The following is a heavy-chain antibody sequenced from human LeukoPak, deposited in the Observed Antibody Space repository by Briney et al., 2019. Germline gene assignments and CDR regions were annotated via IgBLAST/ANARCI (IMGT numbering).Heavy chain of an antibody. CDR3: AKAGYCSSTSCYYYYYMDV. CDR2: ISGSGGST. V-gene: IGHV3-23*01. CDR1: GFTFSSYA. D-gene: IGHD2-2*01. Sequence: GGSLRLSCAASGFTFSSYAMSWVRQAPGKGVEWVSAISGSGGSTYYADSVKGGFTISRDNSKNTLYMQMNSLRAEDTAVYYCAKAGYCSSTSCYYYYYMDVWGKGTTVTVSS. J-gene: IGHJ6*03.